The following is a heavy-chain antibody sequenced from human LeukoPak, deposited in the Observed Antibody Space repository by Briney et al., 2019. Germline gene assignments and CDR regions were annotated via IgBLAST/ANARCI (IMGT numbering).Heavy chain of an antibody. Sequence: PGRSLRLSCAASGFTFSSYAMHWVRQAPGKGLEWVAVIWSDKSNRFYADSVRGRFTISRDDSRKTVYLQMERMAAEDTAIYYCAKDAQRGFDYSNSLENWGQGALVTVAS. D-gene: IGHD4-11*01. J-gene: IGHJ4*02. V-gene: IGHV3-33*06. CDR1: GFTFSSYA. CDR2: IWSDKSNR. CDR3: AKDAQRGFDYSNSLEN.